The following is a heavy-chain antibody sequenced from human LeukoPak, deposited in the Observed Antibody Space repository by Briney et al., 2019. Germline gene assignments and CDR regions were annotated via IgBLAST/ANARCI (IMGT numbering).Heavy chain of an antibody. J-gene: IGHJ4*02. CDR1: GYTFTSYA. D-gene: IGHD6-13*01. V-gene: IGHV1-3*01. CDR3: GRDLVAAAGTFDY. Sequence: ASVKVSCKASGYTFTSYAMHWVRQAPGQRLEWMACINAGNANTKYSQKFQGRVTITRDTSASTAYMELSSLRSEDTAVYYCGRDLVAAAGTFDYWGQGTLVTVAS. CDR2: INAGNANT.